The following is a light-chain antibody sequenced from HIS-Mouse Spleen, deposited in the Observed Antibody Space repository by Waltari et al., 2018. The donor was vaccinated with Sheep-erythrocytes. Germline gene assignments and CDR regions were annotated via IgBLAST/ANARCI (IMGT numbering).Light chain of an antibody. J-gene: IGLJ1*01. CDR3: CSYAGSYNHV. Sequence: QSALTQPRSVSGSPGQSVTISCTGTSSDVGGYNYVSWYQQHPGKAPKLMIYDVINLPDGVPDRFSGSKSGNTASLTIAGLQAEDEADYYCCSYAGSYNHVFATGTKVTVL. CDR2: DVI. CDR1: SSDVGGYNY. V-gene: IGLV2-11*01.